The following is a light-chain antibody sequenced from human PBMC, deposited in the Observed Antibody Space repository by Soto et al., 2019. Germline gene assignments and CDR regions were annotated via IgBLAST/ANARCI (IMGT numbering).Light chain of an antibody. J-gene: IGLJ3*02. CDR2: DVN. CDR3: CSYAGTYTWV. Sequence: QSALTQPRSVSGSPGQSVTISCTGTSSDVGDYDSVSWYQQHPGKAPKLIIHDVNKRPSGVPARFSGSKSGNTASLTISGLQAEDEADYYCCSYAGTYTWVFGGGTKLTVL. CDR1: SSDVGDYDS. V-gene: IGLV2-11*01.